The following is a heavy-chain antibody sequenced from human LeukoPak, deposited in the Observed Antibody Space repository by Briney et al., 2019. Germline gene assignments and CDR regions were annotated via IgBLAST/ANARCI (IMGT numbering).Heavy chain of an antibody. V-gene: IGHV4-34*01. CDR2: INHSGST. D-gene: IGHD6-13*01. J-gene: IGHJ1*01. CDR1: GGSFSGYY. CDR3: ARGGSAAEYFQH. Sequence: SETLSLTCAVYGGSFSGYYWSWIRQPPGKGLEWIGEINHSGSTNYNPSLKSRVTISVDTSKNQFSLKLSSVTAADTAVYCCARGGSAAEYFQHWGQGTLVTVSS.